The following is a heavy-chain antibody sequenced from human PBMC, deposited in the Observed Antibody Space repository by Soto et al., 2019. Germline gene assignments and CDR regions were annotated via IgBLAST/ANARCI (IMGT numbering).Heavy chain of an antibody. J-gene: IGHJ3*02. CDR1: GYSFTSYW. CDR2: IYPGDSDT. Sequence: PXESLKITRKGSGYSFTSYWIGWVRQMPGKGVEWMGIIYPGDSDTRYSPSFQGQVTISADKSISAAYLQWSSLKASATAMYYCARSTTADAFDIWGQGTMVTVSS. CDR3: ARSTTADAFDI. D-gene: IGHD4-17*01. V-gene: IGHV5-51*01.